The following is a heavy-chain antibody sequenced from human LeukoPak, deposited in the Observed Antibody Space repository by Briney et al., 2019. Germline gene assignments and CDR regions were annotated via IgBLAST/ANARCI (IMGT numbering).Heavy chain of an antibody. J-gene: IGHJ4*02. CDR1: GFTFSDYA. CDR2: ITHGGGST. V-gene: IGHV3-23*01. Sequence: GGSLRLSCAASGFTFSDYAMSWVHQAPGKGLEWVSTITHGGGSTFYADSVKGRFTISRDNSRNTVYLQMNSLRAEDTALYYCAKLSVVGTTTGCFDHWGQGTLVTVSS. D-gene: IGHD1-7*01. CDR3: AKLSVVGTTTGCFDH.